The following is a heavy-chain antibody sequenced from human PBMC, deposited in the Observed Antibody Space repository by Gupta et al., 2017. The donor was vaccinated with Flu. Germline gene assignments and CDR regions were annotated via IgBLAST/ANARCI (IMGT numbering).Heavy chain of an antibody. CDR2: INWNGGII. D-gene: IGHD6-6*01. CDR1: DDYA. CDR3: IKGRTSSSHDAFDV. V-gene: IGHV3-9*01. J-gene: IGHJ3*01. Sequence: DDYAMHWVRQPPGKGLEWVSGINWNGGIIGYADSVKGRFTISRDNAKNSLYLQMNSLTTEDTALYYCIKGRTSSSHDAFDVWGPGTRVTVSS.